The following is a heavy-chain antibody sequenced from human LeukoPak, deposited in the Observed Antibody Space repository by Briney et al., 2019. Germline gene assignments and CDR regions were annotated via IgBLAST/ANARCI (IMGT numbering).Heavy chain of an antibody. J-gene: IGHJ6*02. CDR3: ARRYCSGGSCYFHYYYGMDV. CDR1: GYTFTSYD. Sequence: ASVKVSCKASGYTFTSYDINWVRQATGQGLEWMGWMNPNSGNTGYAQKFQSRVTMTRNTSISTAYMELSSLRSEDTAVYYCARRYCSGGSCYFHYYYGMDVWGQGTTVTVSS. D-gene: IGHD2-15*01. CDR2: MNPNSGNT. V-gene: IGHV1-8*01.